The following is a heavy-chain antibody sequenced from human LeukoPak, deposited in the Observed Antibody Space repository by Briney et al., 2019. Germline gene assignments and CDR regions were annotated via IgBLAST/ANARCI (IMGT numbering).Heavy chain of an antibody. CDR1: AFTFSNYA. D-gene: IGHD2-8*01. Sequence: PGGSLRLSCAASAFTFSNYAMSWVRQAPGKGLEWVSGISGSGGDTYYADSVKGRFTISRDNSKNTLYLQMNSLRAEDTAVYYCAKDRSCTNNICHGDFDYWGQGTLVTVSS. CDR2: ISGSGGDT. CDR3: AKDRSCTNNICHGDFDY. J-gene: IGHJ4*02. V-gene: IGHV3-23*01.